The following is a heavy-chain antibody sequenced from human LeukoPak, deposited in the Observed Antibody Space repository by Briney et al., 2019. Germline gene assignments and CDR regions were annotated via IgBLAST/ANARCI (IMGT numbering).Heavy chain of an antibody. J-gene: IGHJ4*02. D-gene: IGHD3-16*02. CDR1: GFTFSSYW. CDR2: IKQDGSEK. Sequence: GGSLRLSCAASGFTFSSYWMSWVRQAPGKGLEWVANIKQDGSEKYYVDSVKGRFTITRDNDKNSLFLQMTSLRAEDTAVYYCARVGGRYSPLGYWGQGTLVTVSS. V-gene: IGHV3-7*01. CDR3: ARVGGRYSPLGY.